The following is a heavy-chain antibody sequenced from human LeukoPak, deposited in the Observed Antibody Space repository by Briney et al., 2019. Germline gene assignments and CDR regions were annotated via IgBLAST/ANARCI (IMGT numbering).Heavy chain of an antibody. CDR2: INPNSGGT. Sequence: ASVKVSCKASGYTFTGYYMHWVRQAPGQGLEWMGWINPNSGGTNYAQKFQGRVTVTRDTSISTAYMELSRLRSDDTAVYYCARDPYFLNYYDSSGFDYWGQGTLVTVSS. J-gene: IGHJ4*02. CDR1: GYTFTGYY. CDR3: ARDPYFLNYYDSSGFDY. D-gene: IGHD3-22*01. V-gene: IGHV1-2*02.